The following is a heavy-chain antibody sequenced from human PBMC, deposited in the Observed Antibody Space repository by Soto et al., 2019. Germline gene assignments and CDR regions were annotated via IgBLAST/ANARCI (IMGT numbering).Heavy chain of an antibody. CDR3: ERLPKGSTVTS. Sequence: EVQLLESGGGLVHPGGSLRLSCADSGFRFSDYSMNWVRQAPGKGLEWVSYITSSGDSIYYADSVKGRFTVSRDNAKNSLFLQMNSLRDEHTAVYYCERLPKGSTVTSWGQGTLVTVSS. D-gene: IGHD4-17*01. V-gene: IGHV3-48*02. CDR2: ITSSGDSI. J-gene: IGHJ4*02. CDR1: GFRFSDYS.